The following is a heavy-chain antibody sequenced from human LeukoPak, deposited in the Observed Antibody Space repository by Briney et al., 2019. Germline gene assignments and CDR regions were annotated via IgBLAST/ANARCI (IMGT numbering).Heavy chain of an antibody. CDR1: GFIVCSSY. J-gene: IGHJ6*02. D-gene: IGHD3-10*01. Sequence: PGGSLRLSCAASGFIVCSSYMSWVRLAPGEGLEWVSVIYSDGVTSFAGNTYYADYVEAGFNIYRHNCKNTLYLQMNSMKTEDTAVYYCARDRGTMVRGAYYYYGMDVWGQGTTVTVSS. CDR2: IYSDGVTSFAGNT. V-gene: IGHV3-23*03. CDR3: ARDRGTMVRGAYYYYGMDV.